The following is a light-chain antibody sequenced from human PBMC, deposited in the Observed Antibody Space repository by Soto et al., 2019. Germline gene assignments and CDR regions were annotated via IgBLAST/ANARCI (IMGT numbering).Light chain of an antibody. CDR2: DAS. V-gene: IGKV3-20*01. J-gene: IGKJ5*01. CDR3: QQYGSSPIT. Sequence: EIVLTQSPGTLSLSPGERVTLSCRASQSVSSSYLARYQQKPAHAPRLLIYDASSRATAIPDRFSGSGSGTDFTLTISRLEPEDFAVYYCQQYGSSPITFGQGTRLEIK. CDR1: QSVSSSY.